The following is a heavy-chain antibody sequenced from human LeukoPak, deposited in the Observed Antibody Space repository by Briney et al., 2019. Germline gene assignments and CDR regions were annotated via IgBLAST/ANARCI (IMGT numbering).Heavy chain of an antibody. CDR2: IYHSGST. CDR3: ARVGYDYGDYAAFDI. J-gene: IGHJ3*02. D-gene: IGHD4-17*01. CDR1: GYSISSGYY. Sequence: SETLSLTCTVSGYSISSGYYWGWIRQPPGKGLEWIGSIYHSGSTYYNPSLKSRVTISVDTSKNQFSLKLSSVTAADTAVYYCARVGYDYGDYAAFDIWGQGTMVTVSS. V-gene: IGHV4-38-2*02.